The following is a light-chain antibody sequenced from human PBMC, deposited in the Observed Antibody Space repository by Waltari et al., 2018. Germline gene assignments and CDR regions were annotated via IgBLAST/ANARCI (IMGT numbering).Light chain of an antibody. Sequence: DIQMTQSPSSLSASVGDRVTITCRASQGIYNYLAWYQQKPGQVPKLLIYAASTLQSGVPSRFSGSGSGTDFTLTISSLRTEDVATYYCQKYDSAPFTFGPGTKVDIK. CDR1: QGIYNY. CDR3: QKYDSAPFT. CDR2: AAS. J-gene: IGKJ3*01. V-gene: IGKV1-27*01.